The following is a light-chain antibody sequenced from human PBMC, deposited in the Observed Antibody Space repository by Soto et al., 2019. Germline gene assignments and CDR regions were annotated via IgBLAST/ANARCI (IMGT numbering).Light chain of an antibody. CDR1: SNDFGTYYF. Sequence: QSALTQPASVSGSPGQSITISCTRTSNDFGTYYFVSWYQQHPDKAPKLIIYDGTERPSGVSNRFSGSKSGNTASLTISGLQAEDEADYYCSSYSTIGAEVHFGGGTKLTVL. CDR2: DGT. CDR3: SSYSTIGAEVH. V-gene: IGLV2-14*02. J-gene: IGLJ2*01.